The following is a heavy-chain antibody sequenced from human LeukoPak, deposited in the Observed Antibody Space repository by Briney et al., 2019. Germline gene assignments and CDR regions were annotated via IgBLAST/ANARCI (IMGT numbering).Heavy chain of an antibody. Sequence: SETLSLTCTVSGGSISSYYWSWIRQPPGKGLEWIGYIYYSGSTKYNFSLKSRVTISVDTSKNQFSLKLSSVTAADTAVCYCARGVVIAPQTFDYWGQGTLVTVSS. CDR1: GGSISSYY. CDR2: IYYSGST. V-gene: IGHV4-59*01. D-gene: IGHD2-21*01. CDR3: ARGVVIAPQTFDY. J-gene: IGHJ4*02.